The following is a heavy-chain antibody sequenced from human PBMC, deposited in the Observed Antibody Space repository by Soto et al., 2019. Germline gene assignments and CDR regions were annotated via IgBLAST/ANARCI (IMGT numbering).Heavy chain of an antibody. J-gene: IGHJ4*02. CDR1: VYIFTSYA. CDR2: INAGNGNT. V-gene: IGHV1-3*01. CDR3: ARDRDYSLDY. D-gene: IGHD4-17*01. Sequence: GASVKVSCKSCVYIFTSYAMHWVRQAPGQRLEWMGWINAGNGNTKYSQKFQGRVTITRDTSASTAYMELSSLRSEDTAVYYCARDRDYSLDYWGQGTLVTVSS.